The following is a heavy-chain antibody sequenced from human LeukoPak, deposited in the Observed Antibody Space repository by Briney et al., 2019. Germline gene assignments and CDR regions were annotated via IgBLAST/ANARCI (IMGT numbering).Heavy chain of an antibody. J-gene: IGHJ5*02. CDR1: GGSISSSSYY. D-gene: IGHD3-3*01. CDR3: ARRAPYDFWSGYYDNWFDP. V-gene: IGHV4-39*01. CDR2: IYYSGST. Sequence: PSETLSLTCTVSGGSISSSSYYWGWIRQPPGKGLEWIGSIYYSGSTYYNPSLKSRVTIYVDTSKNQFSLKLCSVTAADTAVYYCARRAPYDFWSGYYDNWFDPWGQGTVVTVSS.